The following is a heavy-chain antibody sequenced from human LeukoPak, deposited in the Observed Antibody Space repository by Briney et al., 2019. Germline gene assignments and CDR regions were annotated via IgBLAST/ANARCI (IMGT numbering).Heavy chain of an antibody. CDR3: AVIVAAGTGGFDS. CDR2: IRQDGSEE. J-gene: IGHJ4*02. CDR1: GFTFSSFW. D-gene: IGHD6-13*01. Sequence: GGSLRLSCAASGFTFSSFWMNWVRQAPGKGLEWVANIRQDGSEEYYVDSVKGRFTISRDNAKNSLYLEMNSLRVEDTALYYCAVIVAAGTGGFDSWGQGTLVTVSS. V-gene: IGHV3-7*01.